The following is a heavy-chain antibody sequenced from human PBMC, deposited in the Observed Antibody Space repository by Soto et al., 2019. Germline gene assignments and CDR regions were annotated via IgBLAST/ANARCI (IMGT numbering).Heavy chain of an antibody. D-gene: IGHD5-18*01. Sequence: WVRQAPGKGLEWVSAISGSGGSTYYADSVKGRFTISRDNSKNTLYLQMNSLRAEDTAVYYCAKLVYSYGLVYWGQGTLVTVSS. J-gene: IGHJ4*02. V-gene: IGHV3-23*01. CDR3: AKLVYSYGLVY. CDR2: ISGSGGST.